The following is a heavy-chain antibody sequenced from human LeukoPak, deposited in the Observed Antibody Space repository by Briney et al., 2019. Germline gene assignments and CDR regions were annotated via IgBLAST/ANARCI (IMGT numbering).Heavy chain of an antibody. CDR3: ARPAYYYDSSGFPDAFDI. D-gene: IGHD3-22*01. V-gene: IGHV3-66*04. CDR1: GFTVSSNY. Sequence: GGSLRLSCAASGFTVSSNYMSWVRQAPGEGLEWVSVIYSGGSTYYADSVKGRFTISRDNSKNTLYLQMNSLRAEDTAVYYCARPAYYYDSSGFPDAFDIWGQGTMVTVSS. CDR2: IYSGGST. J-gene: IGHJ3*02.